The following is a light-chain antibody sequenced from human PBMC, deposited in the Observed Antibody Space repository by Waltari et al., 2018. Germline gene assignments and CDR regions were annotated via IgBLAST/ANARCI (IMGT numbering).Light chain of an antibody. J-gene: IGKJ4*01. CDR3: QQRSNWPFT. CDR2: DAS. CDR1: RSVSSD. V-gene: IGKV3-11*01. Sequence: EMVLTQSPATLSLSPGERAPLSARASRSVSSDLAGVLQKPCQAPRLLIYDASDRATGIPARFSGSGSGTDFTLTISSLEPEDFAVYYCQQRSNWPFTFGGGTKVEIK.